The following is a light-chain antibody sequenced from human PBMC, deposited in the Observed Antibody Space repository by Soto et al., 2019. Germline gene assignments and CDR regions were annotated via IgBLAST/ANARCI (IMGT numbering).Light chain of an antibody. V-gene: IGKV3-11*01. CDR2: DAS. J-gene: IGKJ5*01. CDR1: QSVSSY. CDR3: QQRARWVT. Sequence: EIVLTQSPATLSMSPGARATLSGRASQSVSSYLAWFQQKPGQAPXXLIYDASNRATGIPARFSGSGSETDFTLTISSLEPEDSAVYFCQQRARWVTFGQGTRLEI.